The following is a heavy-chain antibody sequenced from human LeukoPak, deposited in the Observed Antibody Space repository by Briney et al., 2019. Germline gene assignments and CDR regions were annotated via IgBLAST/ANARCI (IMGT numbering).Heavy chain of an antibody. V-gene: IGHV3-7*01. J-gene: IGHJ4*02. Sequence: GGSLRLSCAASGFTFTDHWMNWVRQAPGKGLEWVANMNVDGSEKYYVDSVKGRFTISRDNAKNTVYLHLDSLRADDTAIYYCARSPSSAVDNYWGQGTLVTVSS. D-gene: IGHD2-2*01. CDR3: ARSPSSAVDNY. CDR2: MNVDGSEK. CDR1: GFTFTDHW.